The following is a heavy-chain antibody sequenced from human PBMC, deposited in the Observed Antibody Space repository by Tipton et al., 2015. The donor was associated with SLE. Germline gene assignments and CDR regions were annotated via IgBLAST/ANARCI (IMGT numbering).Heavy chain of an antibody. CDR1: GFTFSSYE. V-gene: IGHV3-48*03. J-gene: IGHJ3*02. D-gene: IGHD2-8*02. CDR3: AREKEDTGGDAADI. CDR2: ITSSGSVM. Sequence: SLRLSCAASGFTFSSYEMNWVRQAPGKGLEWISYITSSGSVMFYADSVKGRFTTSRDNAKNSLYLQMNSLRAEDTAIYYCAREKEDTGGDAADIWGQGTLVTVSS.